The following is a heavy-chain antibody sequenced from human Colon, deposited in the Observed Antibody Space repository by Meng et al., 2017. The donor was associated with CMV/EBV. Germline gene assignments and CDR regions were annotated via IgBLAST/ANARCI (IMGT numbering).Heavy chain of an antibody. CDR3: ARGIVVVPAAMGGYFDD. J-gene: IGHJ4*02. CDR1: GFTFSSYS. CDR2: ISGSGNYI. D-gene: IGHD2-2*01. Sequence: EVQLVESGGGLVKPGGSXXPSCAASGFTFSSYSINWVRQAPGKGLEWVASISGSGNYIFYADAVQGRFTISRDNAKNSLYLEMNSLRADDTAVYYCARGIVVVPAAMGGYFDDWGQGTRVTVSS. V-gene: IGHV3-21*01.